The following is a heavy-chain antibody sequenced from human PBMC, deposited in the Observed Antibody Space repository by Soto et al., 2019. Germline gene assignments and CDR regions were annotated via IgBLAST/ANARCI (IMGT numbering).Heavy chain of an antibody. CDR3: ARDRAAGGY. Sequence: GGSLRLSCAASGFSFSHYEMNWVRQAPGKGLEWVAYISSGGNIIHYADSVRGRFTVSRDNARNSLFLQMNILRVEDTALYYCARDRAAGGYWGQGTLVTVSS. J-gene: IGHJ4*02. D-gene: IGHD6-13*01. V-gene: IGHV3-48*03. CDR1: GFSFSHYE. CDR2: ISSGGNII.